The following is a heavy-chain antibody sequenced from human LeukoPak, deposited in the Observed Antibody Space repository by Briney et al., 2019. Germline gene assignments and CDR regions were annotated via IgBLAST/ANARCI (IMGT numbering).Heavy chain of an antibody. CDR2: INSDGSST. V-gene: IGHV3-74*01. D-gene: IGHD2-2*01. Sequence: GGPLRLSCAASGFTFSSYWMHWVRQAPGKGLVWVSRINSDGSSTSYADSVKGRFTISRDNAKNTLYLQMNSLRAEDTAVYYCAISASRDGNYYYYYGMDAWGKGTTVTVSS. CDR1: GFTFSSYW. J-gene: IGHJ6*04. CDR3: AISASRDGNYYYYYGMDA.